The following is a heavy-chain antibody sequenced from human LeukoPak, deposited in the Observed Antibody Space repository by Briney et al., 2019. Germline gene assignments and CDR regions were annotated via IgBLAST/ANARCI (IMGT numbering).Heavy chain of an antibody. CDR3: ARGGRVDGQLEPYYGMDV. D-gene: IGHD1-1*01. Sequence: GGSLRLSCAASGFTFSSYAMSWVRQAPGKGLEWVSAIGTAGDTYYPGSVKGRFTISRENAKNSLYLQMNSLRAGDTAVYYCARGGRVDGQLEPYYGMDVWGQGTTVTVSS. CDR1: GFTFSSYA. V-gene: IGHV3-13*01. CDR2: IGTAGDT. J-gene: IGHJ6*02.